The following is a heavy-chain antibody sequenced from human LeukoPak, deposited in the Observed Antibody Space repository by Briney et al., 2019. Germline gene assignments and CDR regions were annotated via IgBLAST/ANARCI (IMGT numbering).Heavy chain of an antibody. CDR3: ARVLDDWTPFNYYYYYMDV. J-gene: IGHJ6*03. CDR2: IYYSGST. V-gene: IGHV4-39*07. CDR1: GGSISSSSYY. Sequence: PSETLSLTCTVSGGSISSSSYYWGWIRQPPGKGLEWIGSIYYSGSTYYNPSLKSRVTISVDTSKNQSSLKLSSVTAADTAVYYCARVLDDWTPFNYYYYYMDVWGKGTTVTVSS. D-gene: IGHD3/OR15-3a*01.